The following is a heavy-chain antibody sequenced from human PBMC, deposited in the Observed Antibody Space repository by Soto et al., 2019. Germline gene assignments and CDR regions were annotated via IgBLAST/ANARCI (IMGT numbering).Heavy chain of an antibody. Sequence: SVKVSCKASGYTFTSHGISWVRLSLGQGVEWTRWISAYNGNTNYAQKLQGRVTMTTDTSTSTAYMELRSLRSDDTAVYYCARDIPITGNTWFMGYYYYGMDVWGQGTTVTV. D-gene: IGHD1-7*01. CDR3: ARDIPITGNTWFMGYYYYGMDV. J-gene: IGHJ6*02. CDR1: GYTFTSHG. CDR2: ISAYNGNT. V-gene: IGHV1-18*01.